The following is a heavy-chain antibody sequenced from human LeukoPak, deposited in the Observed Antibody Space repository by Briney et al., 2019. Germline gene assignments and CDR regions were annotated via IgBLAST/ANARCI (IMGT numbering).Heavy chain of an antibody. Sequence: GASLRLSCAASGSTFSSYGMSWVRQAPGKGLEWVSAISGSGGSTYYADSVKGRFAISRDNSKNTLYLQMNSLRAEDTAVYCCAKDLSGDYFHYFDYWGQGTLVTVSS. J-gene: IGHJ4*02. CDR2: ISGSGGST. D-gene: IGHD4-17*01. CDR1: GSTFSSYG. CDR3: AKDLSGDYFHYFDY. V-gene: IGHV3-23*01.